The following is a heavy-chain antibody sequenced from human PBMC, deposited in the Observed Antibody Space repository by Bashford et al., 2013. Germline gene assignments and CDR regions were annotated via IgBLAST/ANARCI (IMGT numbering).Heavy chain of an antibody. CDR2: ISGDDSEI. V-gene: IGHV3-48*03. D-gene: IGHD3-3*01. CDR3: ARVVFWSGGPCLRRFGVYFQQ. Sequence: VRQAPGKGLEWVSYISGDDSEIYYSDPVKGRFTISRDNAKNSLYLQMNSLRAEDTAVYYCARVVFWSGGPCLRRFGVYFQQWGQGTLVTVSS. J-gene: IGHJ1*01.